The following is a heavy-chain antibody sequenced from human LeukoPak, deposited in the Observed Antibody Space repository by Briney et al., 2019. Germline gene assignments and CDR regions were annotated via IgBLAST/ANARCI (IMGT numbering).Heavy chain of an antibody. V-gene: IGHV3-64D*06. CDR2: ISSSGDYT. Sequence: GGSLRLSCSASGFTFSDYAMHWVRQAPGRGLQFVSAISSSGDYTSYSDSVKGRFTISRDNSKNTLHLQMSSLRPEDTAVYFCVKRGRTSDYAYDYWGQGSLVSVSS. CDR3: VKRGRTSDYAYDY. J-gene: IGHJ4*02. D-gene: IGHD4-17*01. CDR1: GFTFSDYA.